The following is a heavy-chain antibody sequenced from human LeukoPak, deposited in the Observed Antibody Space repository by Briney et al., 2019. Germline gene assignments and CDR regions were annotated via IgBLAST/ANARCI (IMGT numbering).Heavy chain of an antibody. CDR3: ARAPPWALDY. CDR1: GGSISTNLYW. J-gene: IGHJ4*02. Sequence: SGTLSLTCTVSGGSISTNLYWWTWVRQPPGKGLEWIGEISHRGSTKYNPSLRSRVTISADESKNQFSLTFSSVTAADTAVYFCARAPPWALDYWGPGNLATVSS. V-gene: IGHV4-4*02. D-gene: IGHD7-27*01. CDR2: ISHRGST.